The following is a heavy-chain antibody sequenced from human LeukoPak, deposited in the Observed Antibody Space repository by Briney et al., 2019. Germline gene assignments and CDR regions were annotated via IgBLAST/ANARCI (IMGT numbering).Heavy chain of an antibody. J-gene: IGHJ4*02. CDR1: GYTFTDYY. CDR3: ARAAVGTMVRGVIFFY. V-gene: IGHV1-2*02. Sequence: ASVKVSCKASGYTFTDYYMHWVRQAPGQGLEWMGWINPNSGGTNYAQKFQGRVTMTRDTSISTAYMELSRLRSDDTAVYYCARAAVGTMVRGVIFFYWGQGTLVTVSS. D-gene: IGHD3-10*01. CDR2: INPNSGGT.